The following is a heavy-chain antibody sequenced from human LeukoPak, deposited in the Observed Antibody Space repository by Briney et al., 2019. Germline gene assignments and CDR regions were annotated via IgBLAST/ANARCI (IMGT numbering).Heavy chain of an antibody. CDR1: GGSISSGGYY. D-gene: IGHD5-18*01. J-gene: IGHJ2*01. CDR3: AREDTGGYSYGRKGYFDL. CDR2: IYYSGST. V-gene: IGHV4-31*03. Sequence: SETLSLTCTVSGGSISSGGYYWSWIRQHPGKGLEWIGYIYYSGSTYYNPSLKSRVTISVDTSKNQFSLKLSSVTAADTAVYYCAREDTGGYSYGRKGYFDLWGRGTLVTVSS.